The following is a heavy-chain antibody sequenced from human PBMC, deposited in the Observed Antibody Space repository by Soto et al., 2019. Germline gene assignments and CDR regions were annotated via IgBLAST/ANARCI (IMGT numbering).Heavy chain of an antibody. CDR2: INPSGGST. V-gene: IGHV1-46*01. J-gene: IGHJ4*02. CDR1: GYTFTSYY. D-gene: IGHD4-17*01. Sequence: QVQLVQSGAEVKKPGASVKVSCKASGYTFTSYYMHWVRQAPGQGLDWMGIINPSGGSTSYAQKFQGRVTMTRDTSTSTVYMELSSLRSEDTAVYYCAREGNDYGDSDYFDYWGQGTLVTVSS. CDR3: AREGNDYGDSDYFDY.